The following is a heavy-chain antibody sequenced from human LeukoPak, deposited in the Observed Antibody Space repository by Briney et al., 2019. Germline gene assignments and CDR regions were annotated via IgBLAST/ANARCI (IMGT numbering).Heavy chain of an antibody. D-gene: IGHD1-26*01. CDR1: GFTFSSYA. CDR3: AKDGGGTYLTTFDY. Sequence: GGSLRLSCAASGFTFSSYAMSWVRQAPGKGLEWVSGISGSGGTTYYADSVKGRFTISRDNSKNTLYLQMNSLRVEDTAVYYCAKDGGGTYLTTFDYWGQGTLVTVSS. J-gene: IGHJ4*02. V-gene: IGHV3-23*01. CDR2: ISGSGGTT.